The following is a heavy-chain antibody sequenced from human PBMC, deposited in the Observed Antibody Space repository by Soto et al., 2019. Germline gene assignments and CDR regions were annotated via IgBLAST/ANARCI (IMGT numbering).Heavy chain of an antibody. Sequence: GGSLRLSCEASGFAFSSYAMHWVRQAPGKGLEWEGVISYDGNYIYYADSVKGRFTISRDNSKNTLYVQVNSLRPEDTAVYYCAKGILSATIGPYAMDVWGQGTTVTVSS. CDR1: GFAFSSYA. CDR3: AKGILSATIGPYAMDV. V-gene: IGHV3-30*18. CDR2: ISYDGNYI. D-gene: IGHD3-16*01. J-gene: IGHJ6*02.